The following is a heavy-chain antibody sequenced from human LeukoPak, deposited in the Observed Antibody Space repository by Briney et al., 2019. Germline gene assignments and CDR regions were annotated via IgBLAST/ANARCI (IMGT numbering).Heavy chain of an antibody. CDR3: ARDSYTAMAVYYMDV. CDR1: GYTFTSYY. V-gene: IGHV1-2*02. CDR2: INPNSGGT. D-gene: IGHD5-18*01. J-gene: IGHJ6*03. Sequence: GASVKVSCKSSGYTFTSYYMYWVRQAPGQGPEWMGWINPNSGGTNYAQKFQGRVTMTSDTSISTAYMELSRLRSDDTAVYYCARDSYTAMAVYYMDVWGKGTTVTISS.